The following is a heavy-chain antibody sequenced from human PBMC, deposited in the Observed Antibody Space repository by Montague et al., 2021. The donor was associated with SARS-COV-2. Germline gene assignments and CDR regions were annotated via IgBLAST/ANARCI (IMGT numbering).Heavy chain of an antibody. V-gene: IGHV3-48*03. Sequence: SRRLSCAASGFNFGVYEMNWARQTPGKGLEWVSYINGGSSVMYYADSVMGRFTISRDNAESSLYLQMNSLRAEDTAVYYCAPAVPVADDSWGQGTLVTVSS. J-gene: IGHJ5*02. CDR3: APAVPVADDS. CDR1: GFNFGVYE. CDR2: INGGSSVM. D-gene: IGHD2-2*01.